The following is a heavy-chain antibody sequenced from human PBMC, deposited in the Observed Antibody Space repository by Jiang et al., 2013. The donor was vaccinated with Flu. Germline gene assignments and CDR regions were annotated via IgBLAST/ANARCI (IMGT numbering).Heavy chain of an antibody. CDR1: GFTFSSYA. D-gene: IGHD1-26*01. Sequence: QLLESGGGLVQPGGSLRLSCAASGFTFSSYAMSWVRQAPGKGLEWVSAISGSGGSTYYADSVKGRFTISRDNSKNTLYLQMNSLRAEDTAVYYCAKRMAQVGAIPPDYWGQGTLVTVSS. V-gene: IGHV3-23*01. CDR2: ISGSGGST. J-gene: IGHJ4*02. CDR3: AKRMAQVGAIPPDY.